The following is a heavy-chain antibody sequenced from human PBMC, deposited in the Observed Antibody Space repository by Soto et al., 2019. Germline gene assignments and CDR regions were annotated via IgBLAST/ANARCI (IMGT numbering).Heavy chain of an antibody. V-gene: IGHV3-9*02. Sequence: EVQLVESGGGLVQPGRSLRLYCVASGFIADDYAMHWVRQAPGKGLEWVSGISSNSATINYADSVKGRFTISRDNAKNSLFQQVNSLRPEDTAFYYCVKDMKWGGMTTIHYFDSWGQGTLVTVSS. J-gene: IGHJ4*02. CDR2: ISSNSATI. CDR1: GFIADDYA. D-gene: IGHD4-17*01. CDR3: VKDMKWGGMTTIHYFDS.